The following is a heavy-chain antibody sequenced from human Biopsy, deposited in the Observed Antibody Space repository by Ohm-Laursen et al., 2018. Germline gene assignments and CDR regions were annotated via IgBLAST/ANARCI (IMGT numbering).Heavy chain of an antibody. Sequence: SETLSLTCAVSGYSISSGYYWAWLRQPPGKGLEWIGSIYNTETTFYNPSLKSRVTISVDTSTNQFSLKVSSVTAADTALYFCARHPTGFWFDPWGRGTLVTVSS. D-gene: IGHD3-10*01. CDR3: ARHPTGFWFDP. CDR2: IYNTETT. CDR1: GYSISSGYY. V-gene: IGHV4-38-2*01. J-gene: IGHJ2*01.